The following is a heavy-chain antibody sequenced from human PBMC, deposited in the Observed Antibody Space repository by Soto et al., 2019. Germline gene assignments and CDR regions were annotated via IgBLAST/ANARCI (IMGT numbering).Heavy chain of an antibody. Sequence: PGGSLRLSCAASGFTFSTYSMNWVRQAPGKGLEWVSSISSSSAYIYYADSVRGQFTISRDNAKNSLYLEMNSLRAEDTAVYYCARESEDLTSNFDYWGQGTLVTVSS. V-gene: IGHV3-21*06. CDR2: ISSSSAYI. CDR1: GFTFSTYS. J-gene: IGHJ4*02. CDR3: ARESEDLTSNFDY.